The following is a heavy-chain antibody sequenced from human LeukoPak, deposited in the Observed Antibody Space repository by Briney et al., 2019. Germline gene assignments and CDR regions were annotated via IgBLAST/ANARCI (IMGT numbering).Heavy chain of an antibody. D-gene: IGHD6-13*01. Sequence: GSLRLSYAASGFTFSSYGMHWVRPAPGKGLEWVANINQVGSEKYYVHSVRGRFTISRDNAKNALYLQMNSLRAEDTAVYYCARPYSSDWYGWFDPWGQGTLVTVSS. V-gene: IGHV3-7*01. J-gene: IGHJ5*02. CDR3: ARPYSSDWYGWFDP. CDR1: GFTFSSYG. CDR2: INQVGSEK.